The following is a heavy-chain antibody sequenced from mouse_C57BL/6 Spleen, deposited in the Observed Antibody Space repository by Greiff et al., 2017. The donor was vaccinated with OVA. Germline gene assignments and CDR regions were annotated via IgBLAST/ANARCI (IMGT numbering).Heavy chain of an antibody. CDR1: GYSFTGYY. J-gene: IGHJ2*01. V-gene: IGHV1-42*01. CDR3: ARSPIDFDY. CDR2: INPSTGGT. Sequence: VQLQQSGPELVKPGASVKISCKASGYSFTGYYMNWVKQSPEKSLEWIGEINPSTGGTTYNQKFKAKATLTVDKSSSTAYMQLKSLTSEDSAVYYCARSPIDFDYWGQGTTLTVSS.